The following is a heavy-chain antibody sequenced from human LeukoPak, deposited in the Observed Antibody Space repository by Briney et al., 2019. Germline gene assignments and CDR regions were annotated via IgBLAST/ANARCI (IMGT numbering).Heavy chain of an antibody. CDR3: ARHLLDISSSWDFDY. D-gene: IGHD6-13*01. Sequence: SDTLSLTCTVSGYSISRGYYWGWIRQPPGRGLEWIGSIYNSGSTYYDPSLKSRVTISVDTSKNQFSLKLSSVTAADTAVYYCARHLLDISSSWDFDYWGQGTLVTVSS. CDR1: GYSISRGYY. V-gene: IGHV4-38-2*02. J-gene: IGHJ4*02. CDR2: IYNSGST.